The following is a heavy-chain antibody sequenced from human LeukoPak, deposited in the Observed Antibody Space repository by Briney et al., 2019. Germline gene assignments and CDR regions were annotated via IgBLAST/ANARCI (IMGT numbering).Heavy chain of an antibody. J-gene: IGHJ5*02. D-gene: IGHD3-10*01. Sequence: GESLKVSCKASGYTFTSYDINWVRQATGQGLEWMGWMNPNSGNTGYAQKFQGRVTMTRNTSISTAYMELSSLRSEDTAVYYCAIGSSIRVSMVRGVTPFDPWGQGTLVTVSS. CDR3: AIGSSIRVSMVRGVTPFDP. CDR1: GYTFTSYD. V-gene: IGHV1-8*01. CDR2: MNPNSGNT.